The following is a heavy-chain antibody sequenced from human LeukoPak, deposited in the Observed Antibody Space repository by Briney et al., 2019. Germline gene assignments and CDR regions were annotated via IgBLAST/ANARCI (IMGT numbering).Heavy chain of an antibody. V-gene: IGHV4-4*07. CDR1: GGSISDYY. CDR2: IYTSGST. CDR3: ARGSDDAFDV. Sequence: SETLSLTCTVSGGSISDYYWSWIRQPAGKGLEWIGRIYTSGSTDYNPSLKSRVAMSVDTSKNQFSLKLNSMTAADTAVYYCARGSDDAFDVWGQGTMVTVSS. J-gene: IGHJ3*01.